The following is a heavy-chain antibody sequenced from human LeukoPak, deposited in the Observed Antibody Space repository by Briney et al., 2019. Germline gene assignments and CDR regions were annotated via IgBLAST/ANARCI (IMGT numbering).Heavy chain of an antibody. J-gene: IGHJ4*02. CDR3: ARVDYGDYVADY. CDR1: GYTFTGYY. D-gene: IGHD4-17*01. V-gene: IGHV1-2*02. CDR2: INPNSGGT. Sequence: ASVKVSCKASGYTFTGYYMHWVRQAPGQGLELMGWINPNSGGTNYAQKFQGRVTMTRDTSISTAYMELGRLRSDDTAVYYCARVDYGDYVADYWGQGTLVTVSS.